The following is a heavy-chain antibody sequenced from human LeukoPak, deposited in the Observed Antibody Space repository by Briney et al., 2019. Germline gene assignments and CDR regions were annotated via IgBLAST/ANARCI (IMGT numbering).Heavy chain of an antibody. CDR2: IYTRGST. Sequence: PSETLSLTCNVSGGSISSGRYYWSWIRQPAGKGLEWIGRIYTRGSTNYNPSLKSRVTISVDTSKNQFSLKLSSVTAADTAVYYCARPRTGAGSYYSNWFDPWGQGTLVTVSS. J-gene: IGHJ5*02. CDR3: ARPRTGAGSYYSNWFDP. CDR1: GGSISSGRYY. D-gene: IGHD3-10*01. V-gene: IGHV4-61*02.